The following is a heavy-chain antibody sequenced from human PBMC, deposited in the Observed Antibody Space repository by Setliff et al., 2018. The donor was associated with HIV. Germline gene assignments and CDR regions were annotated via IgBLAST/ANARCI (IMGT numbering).Heavy chain of an antibody. V-gene: IGHV4-59*11. CDR3: ARVGDSRSTYGMDV. CDR2: IYYSGNI. CDR1: GASISNHY. J-gene: IGHJ6*02. D-gene: IGHD6-13*01. Sequence: TLSLTCTVSGASISNHYWNWIRQPPGKGLEWIGTIYYSGNIKYSPSLKNRVTISIDTSKNQFSLKLGSVTAADTAVYYCARVGDSRSTYGMDVWGQGTTVTVSS.